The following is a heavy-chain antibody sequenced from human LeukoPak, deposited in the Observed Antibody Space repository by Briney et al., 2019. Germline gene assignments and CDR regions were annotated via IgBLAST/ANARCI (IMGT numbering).Heavy chain of an antibody. Sequence: GSLRLSCAASGFTFSSYSMNWVRQPPGKGLEWIGTVYYIGTTFYNPSLKSRLTLSVDTSKNQFSLKLGSVTAADTSVYYCARLSDRDPQHWFDPWGQGILVTVSS. J-gene: IGHJ5*02. D-gene: IGHD3-10*01. CDR1: GFTFSSYSMN. CDR2: VYYIGTT. CDR3: ARLSDRDPQHWFDP. V-gene: IGHV4-59*08.